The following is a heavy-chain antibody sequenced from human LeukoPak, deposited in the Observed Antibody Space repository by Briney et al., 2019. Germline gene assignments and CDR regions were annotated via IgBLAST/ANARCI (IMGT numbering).Heavy chain of an antibody. CDR1: GFTFSNYA. V-gene: IGHV3-23*01. CDR3: AKMATYYYDSSGYYYVGFDY. Sequence: PGGSLRLSCAASGFTFSNYAMSWVRQAPGKGLEWVSTISGSGGSTYYADSVKGRFTISRDNSKNTLYLQMNSLRAEDTAVYYCAKMATYYYDSSGYYYVGFDYWGQGTLVTVSS. D-gene: IGHD3-22*01. CDR2: ISGSGGST. J-gene: IGHJ4*02.